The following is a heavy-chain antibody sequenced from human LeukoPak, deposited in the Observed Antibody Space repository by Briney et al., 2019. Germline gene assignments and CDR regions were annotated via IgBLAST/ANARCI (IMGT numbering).Heavy chain of an antibody. CDR2: IYPGDSDT. D-gene: IGHD6-13*01. Sequence: GQSLKISCKGSGYSFTSYWIGWVRQIPGKGLEWMGIIYPGDSDTRYSPSFQGQVTISADKSISTAYLQWSSLKASDTAMYHCARGSIAAEDPPVDYWGQGTLVTVSS. CDR1: GYSFTSYW. J-gene: IGHJ4*02. CDR3: ARGSIAAEDPPVDY. V-gene: IGHV5-51*01.